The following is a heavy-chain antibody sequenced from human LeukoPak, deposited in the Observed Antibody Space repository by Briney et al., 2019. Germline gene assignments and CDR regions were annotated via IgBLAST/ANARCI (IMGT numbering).Heavy chain of an antibody. CDR1: GGSISSYY. V-gene: IGHV4-59*08. D-gene: IGHD1-7*01. CDR3: ARYSWNSAWFDP. J-gene: IGHJ5*01. CDR2: IYYSGST. Sequence: PSETLSLTCTISGGSISSYYWSWIRQSPGKGLEWIGYIYYSGSTNYNPSLKSRVTISVDTSKNQFSLKLSSVTAADTAVYYCARYSWNSAWFDPWGQGTLVTVSS.